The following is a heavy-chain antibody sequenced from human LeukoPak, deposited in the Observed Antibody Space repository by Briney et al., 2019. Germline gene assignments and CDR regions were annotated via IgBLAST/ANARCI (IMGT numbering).Heavy chain of an antibody. D-gene: IGHD6-13*01. Sequence: SQTLPLTCTVSGGSISSGDYYWSWIRQPPGKGLEWIGYIYYSGSTYYNPSLKSRVTISVDTSKNQFSLKLSSVTAADTAVYYCASLIAAALRGAFDIWGQGTMVTVSS. CDR3: ASLIAAALRGAFDI. J-gene: IGHJ3*02. CDR2: IYYSGST. V-gene: IGHV4-30-4*08. CDR1: GGSISSGDYY.